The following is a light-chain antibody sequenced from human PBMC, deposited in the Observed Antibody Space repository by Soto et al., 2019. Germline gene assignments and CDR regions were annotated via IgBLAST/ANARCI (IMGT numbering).Light chain of an antibody. CDR1: QSIRYY. CDR2: GAS. CDR3: KHHNSYSQT. V-gene: IGKV1-5*01. Sequence: DIQLTQSPPTLSASVGDRVTITCRASQSIRYYLAWYQQLPGKAPKLLIYGASSLQSGVPSRFSGSGFGPEFSLNISSLQPDDFATYVCKHHNSYSQTFGQGTTVQIK. J-gene: IGKJ1*01.